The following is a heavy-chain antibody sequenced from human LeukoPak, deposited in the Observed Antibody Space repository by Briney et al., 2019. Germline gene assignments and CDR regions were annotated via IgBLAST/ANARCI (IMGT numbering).Heavy chain of an antibody. CDR2: ISHDGGST. CDR1: GFTFSSYA. V-gene: IGHV3-74*01. D-gene: IGHD3-3*01. J-gene: IGHJ6*02. CDR3: TRDSYARSGSLYYYYGMDV. Sequence: GGSLRLSCAASGFTFSSYAMSWVRHTPGKGLVWVSRISHDGGSTSYADSVKGRFTMSRDNGKNTLYLQMNSLRAEDTAVYYCTRDSYARSGSLYYYYGMDVWGQGTTVTVSS.